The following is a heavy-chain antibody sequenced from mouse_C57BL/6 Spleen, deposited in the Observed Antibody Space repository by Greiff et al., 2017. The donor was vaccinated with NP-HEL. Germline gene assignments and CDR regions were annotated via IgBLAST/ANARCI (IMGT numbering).Heavy chain of an antibody. CDR3: ARDRGDSSGLFDY. Sequence: QLVESEGGLVQPGSSMKLSCTASGFTFSDYYMAWVRQVPEKGLEWVANINYDGSSTYYLDSLKSRFIISRDNAKNILYLQMSSLKSEDTATYYCARDRGDSSGLFDYWGQGTTLTVSS. D-gene: IGHD3-2*02. CDR2: INYDGSST. V-gene: IGHV5-16*01. CDR1: GFTFSDYY. J-gene: IGHJ2*01.